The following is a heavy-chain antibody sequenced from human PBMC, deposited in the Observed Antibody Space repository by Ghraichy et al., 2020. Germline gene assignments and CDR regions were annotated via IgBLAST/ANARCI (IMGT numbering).Heavy chain of an antibody. CDR2: IYSGGST. D-gene: IGHD6-13*01. CDR1: GFTVSSNY. V-gene: IGHV3-53*01. CDR3: VRWVAATGTIFDY. J-gene: IGHJ4*02. Sequence: GGSLRLSCAASGFTVSSNYMSWVRQAPGKGLEWVLVIYSGGSTYYADAVKSGCTISRDNSKNTLYLQMNGLRAEDTAVYYCVRWVAATGTIFDYWGQGTLVTVSS.